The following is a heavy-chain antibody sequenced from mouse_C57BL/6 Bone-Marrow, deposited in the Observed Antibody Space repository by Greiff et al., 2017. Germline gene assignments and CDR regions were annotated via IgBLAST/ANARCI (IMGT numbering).Heavy chain of an antibody. D-gene: IGHD1-1*01. CDR1: GYTFTSYW. Sequence: QVQLKQPGAELVKPGASVQVSCKASGYTFTSYWMHWVKQRPGQGLEWIGRIHPSNSDTNYNQKFKGKATLTVDKSSSTASMQPSSLTSEDSAVYYCAIVGLSSTVVATDYWGQGTTLTVSS. V-gene: IGHV1-74*01. J-gene: IGHJ2*01. CDR3: AIVGLSSTVVATDY. CDR2: IHPSNSDT.